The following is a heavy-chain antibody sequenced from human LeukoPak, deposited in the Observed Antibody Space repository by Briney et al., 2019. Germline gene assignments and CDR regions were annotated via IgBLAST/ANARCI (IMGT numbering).Heavy chain of an antibody. Sequence: ASVKVSCKASGYTFTGYYKHWVRQAPGQGLEWMGWINPNSGGTNYAQKFQGRVTMTRDTSISTAYMELSRLRSDDTAVYYCARDKRKDQSGYRYWGQGTLVTVSS. CDR1: GYTFTGYY. D-gene: IGHD3-22*01. V-gene: IGHV1-2*02. CDR2: INPNSGGT. CDR3: ARDKRKDQSGYRY. J-gene: IGHJ4*02.